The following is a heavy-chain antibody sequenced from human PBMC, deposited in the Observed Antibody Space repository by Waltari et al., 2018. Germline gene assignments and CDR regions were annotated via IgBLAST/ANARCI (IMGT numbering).Heavy chain of an antibody. J-gene: IGHJ4*02. D-gene: IGHD3-3*01. CDR2: INQSGST. Sequence: QVQLQQWGAGLLKPSETLSLTCAVYGGSFSGYYWSWIRQPPGKGLEWIGEINQSGSTNYNPSLKSRVTISVDTSKNQFSLKLSSVTAADTAVYYCARGGKVLRFLEWLPSAGLFDYWGQGTLVTVSS. CDR3: ARGGKVLRFLEWLPSAGLFDY. CDR1: GGSFSGYY. V-gene: IGHV4-34*01.